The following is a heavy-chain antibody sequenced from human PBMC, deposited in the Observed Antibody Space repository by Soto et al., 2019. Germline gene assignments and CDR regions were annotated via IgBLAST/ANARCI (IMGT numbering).Heavy chain of an antibody. CDR3: IGEVWGMRYFDD. CDR1: EYTFTDYF. Sequence: QVQLVQSGAEVKKPGASVKLSCQASEYTFTDYFIHWVRQAPGQGLEWMGLINLGGTTTTYAQKLRGRLIIVGYSSTRTADMELSSLRSEDTAVYYCIGEVWGMRYFDDWGQGTLVSVSS. J-gene: IGHJ4*02. V-gene: IGHV1-46*03. CDR2: INLGGTTT. D-gene: IGHD3-16*01.